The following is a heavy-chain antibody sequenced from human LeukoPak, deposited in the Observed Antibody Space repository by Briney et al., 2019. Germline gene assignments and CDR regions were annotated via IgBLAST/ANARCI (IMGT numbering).Heavy chain of an antibody. CDR3: ARDADTNPGYCSSTSCYTFDY. D-gene: IGHD2-2*02. Sequence: SETLSLTCTVSGGSISSGSYYWSWIRQPAGKGLEWIGRIYTSGSTNYNPSLKSRVTISVDTSKNQFSLKLSSVTAADTAVYYCARDADTNPGYCSSTSCYTFDYWGQGTLVTVSS. CDR2: IYTSGST. V-gene: IGHV4-61*02. CDR1: GGSISSGSYY. J-gene: IGHJ4*02.